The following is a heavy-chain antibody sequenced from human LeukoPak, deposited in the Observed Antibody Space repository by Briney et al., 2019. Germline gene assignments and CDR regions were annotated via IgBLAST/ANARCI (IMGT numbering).Heavy chain of an antibody. J-gene: IGHJ4*02. CDR3: ARGLEGYYGSGSY. Sequence: WASVKVSCKASGYTFTGYYMHWVRQAPGQGLEWMGWINPNSGGTNYAQKFQGWVTMTRDTSISTAYMELSRLRSDDTAVYYCARGLEGYYGSGSYWGQGTLVTVSS. V-gene: IGHV1-2*04. D-gene: IGHD3-10*01. CDR1: GYTFTGYY. CDR2: INPNSGGT.